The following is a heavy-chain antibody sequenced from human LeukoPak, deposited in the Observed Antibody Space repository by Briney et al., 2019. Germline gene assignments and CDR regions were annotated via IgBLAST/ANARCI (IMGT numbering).Heavy chain of an antibody. D-gene: IGHD3-16*02. Sequence: GGSLRLSCAASGFTFSDHYMSWIRQAPGKGLEWVSYISNIGTTMYHADSVKGRFTISRDNAKNSLYLEMSSLRAEDTAVYYCARERITFGRVIVPNYFDSWGQGTLVTVSS. CDR1: GFTFSDHY. CDR2: ISNIGTTM. J-gene: IGHJ4*02. V-gene: IGHV3-11*04. CDR3: ARERITFGRVIVPNYFDS.